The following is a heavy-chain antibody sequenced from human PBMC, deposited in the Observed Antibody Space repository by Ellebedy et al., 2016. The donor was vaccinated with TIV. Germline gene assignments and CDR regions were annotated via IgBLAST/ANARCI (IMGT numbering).Heavy chain of an antibody. CDR2: ISYDGSNR. D-gene: IGHD2-2*01. CDR1: GFSFSSYG. Sequence: GESLKISXAASGFSFSSYGMHWVRQAPGKGLEWVAVISYDGSNRYYADSVKGRFTISRDNFKNILYLQMNSLRAEDTAVYDCAKDRCSSTTRCYNFDSWGQGTLVTVSS. V-gene: IGHV3-30*18. J-gene: IGHJ4*02. CDR3: AKDRCSSTTRCYNFDS.